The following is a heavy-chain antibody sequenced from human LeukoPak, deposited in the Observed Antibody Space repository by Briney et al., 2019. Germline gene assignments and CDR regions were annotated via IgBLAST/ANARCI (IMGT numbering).Heavy chain of an antibody. CDR2: IYYSGST. CDR3: AREPRYTGQDYVWGSYRYLFDY. D-gene: IGHD3-16*02. J-gene: IGHJ4*02. Sequence: SETLSLTCTVSGGSISSSSYYWGWIRQPPGKGLEWIGSIYYSGSTYYNPSLKSRVTISVDTSKNQFSLKLSSVTAADTAVYYCAREPRYTGQDYVWGSYRYLFDYWGQGTLVTVSS. V-gene: IGHV4-39*07. CDR1: GGSISSSSYY.